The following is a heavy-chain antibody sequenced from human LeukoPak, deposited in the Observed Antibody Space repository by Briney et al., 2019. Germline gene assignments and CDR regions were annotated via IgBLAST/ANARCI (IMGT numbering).Heavy chain of an antibody. D-gene: IGHD3-22*01. CDR1: GFTFSTYS. Sequence: GGSLRLSCAASGFTFSTYSMNWVRQAPGKGLEWVSSIRSRGNHIYYADSVKGRFTISRDNAQDSLYLQMNSLRAEDTAVYYCARPNYYDRSGYYYGYYYFGMAVWGQGTTVTVSS. CDR2: IRSRGNHI. J-gene: IGHJ6*02. V-gene: IGHV3-21*01. CDR3: ARPNYYDRSGYYYGYYYFGMAV.